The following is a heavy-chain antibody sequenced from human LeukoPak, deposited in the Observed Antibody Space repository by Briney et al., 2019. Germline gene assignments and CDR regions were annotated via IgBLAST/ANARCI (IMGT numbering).Heavy chain of an antibody. V-gene: IGHV4-39*01. J-gene: IGHJ5*02. CDR1: RGFLIMRKYY. CDR2: IYYSGST. D-gene: IGHD2-15*01. Sequence: SETLSPTCLFSRGFLIMRKYYWGWLLDPRGRGREGLGTIYYSGSTYYNSSLESPVTLSVKPSQNHFSLTVSSLTATDTAMYYCARHGALCNGGSCTRFDPWGQGTLVTVSS. CDR3: ARHGALCNGGSCTRFDP.